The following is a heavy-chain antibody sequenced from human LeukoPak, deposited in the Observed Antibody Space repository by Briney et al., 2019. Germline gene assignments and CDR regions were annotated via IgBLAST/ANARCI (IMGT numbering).Heavy chain of an antibody. J-gene: IGHJ4*02. D-gene: IGHD2-2*02. V-gene: IGHV3-74*01. CDR1: GFTFSSYW. Sequence: GGSLRLSCAGSGFTFSSYWMHWVRQAPGEGLLWVSRINSDGSTIDYADSVKGRFTISRDNAKNTLYLHLSSLRVDDTAVYYCARAGQYRFDYWGQGTLVTVSS. CDR2: INSDGSTI. CDR3: ARAGQYRFDY.